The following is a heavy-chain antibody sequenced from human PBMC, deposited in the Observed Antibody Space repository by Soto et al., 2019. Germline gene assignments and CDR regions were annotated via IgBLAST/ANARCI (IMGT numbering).Heavy chain of an antibody. D-gene: IGHD2-21*02. Sequence: GGSLRLSCAASGFTFSSYWMSWVRQAPGKGLEWVANIKQDGSEKYYVDSVKGRFTISRDNAKNSLYLKMNSLRAEDTAVYYCARDLWGGDCLFDYWGQGTLVTVSS. CDR3: ARDLWGGDCLFDY. J-gene: IGHJ4*02. CDR2: IKQDGSEK. CDR1: GFTFSSYW. V-gene: IGHV3-7*05.